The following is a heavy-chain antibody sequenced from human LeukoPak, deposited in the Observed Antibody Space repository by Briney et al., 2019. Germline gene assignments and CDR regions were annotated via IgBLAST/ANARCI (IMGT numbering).Heavy chain of an antibody. CDR2: ISGSGGST. D-gene: IGHD3-3*01. Sequence: PGGSLRLSCAASGFTFSSYAMSWVRQAPGKGLEWVSGISGSGGSTYYADSVKGRFTISRDNSENTLYLQMNSLRAEDTALYYCAKDGEVLRFLEWFINWGQGTLVTVSS. CDR3: AKDGEVLRFLEWFIN. J-gene: IGHJ4*02. V-gene: IGHV3-23*01. CDR1: GFTFSSYA.